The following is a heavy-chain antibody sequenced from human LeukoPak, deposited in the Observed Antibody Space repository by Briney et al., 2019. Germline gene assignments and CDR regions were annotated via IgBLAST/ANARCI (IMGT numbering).Heavy chain of an antibody. J-gene: IGHJ6*03. Sequence: QPGGSLRLSCAASGFTFSSYGMTWVRQAPGKGLEWVSFIRSKVYGGTPEYAASVKGRFTFSRDDSKSIAYLQMSSLKTEDTAVYYCSRVYDSSGLYFYYMDVWGKGTTVTISS. CDR1: GFTFSSYG. D-gene: IGHD3-22*01. CDR2: IRSKVYGGTP. CDR3: SRVYDSSGLYFYYMDV. V-gene: IGHV3-49*04.